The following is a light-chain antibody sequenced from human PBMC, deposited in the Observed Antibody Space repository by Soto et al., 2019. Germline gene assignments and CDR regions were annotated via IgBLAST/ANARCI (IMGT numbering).Light chain of an antibody. CDR3: QSYDCSLRLDYV. J-gene: IGLJ1*01. Sequence: QSVLTQPPSVSGAPGQKVTISCTGSSSNIGAGSDVHWYQQLPGTAPKLLIYGNTNRPSGVPDRFAGSKSGTSASLAITGLQAEDEADYYCQSYDCSLRLDYVFGTGTKLTVL. V-gene: IGLV1-40*01. CDR1: SSNIGAGSD. CDR2: GNT.